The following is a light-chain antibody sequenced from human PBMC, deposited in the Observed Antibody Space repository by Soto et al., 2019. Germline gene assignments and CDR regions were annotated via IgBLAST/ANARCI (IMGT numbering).Light chain of an antibody. V-gene: IGLV2-11*01. J-gene: IGLJ1*01. CDR2: DVT. Sequence: QSALTQPRSVSGSPGQSVTISCTGTSSDVGTYNFVSWYQQHPGKAPKFMIYDVTKRPSGVPDRFSGSKSGNTASLTISGLQAEDEADSYCCSYVGSYTSYVFGTGTKLTVL. CDR1: SSDVGTYNF. CDR3: CSYVGSYTSYV.